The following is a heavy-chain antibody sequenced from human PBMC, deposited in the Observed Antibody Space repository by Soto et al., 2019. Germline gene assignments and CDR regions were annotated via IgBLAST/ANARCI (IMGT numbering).Heavy chain of an antibody. Sequence: QVQLQESGPGLVKPSQTLSLTCTVSGGSISSGGYYWSWIRQHPGKGLEWIGYIYYSGSTYYNPSLKSRVTISVDTSKIQFSLKLSSLTAADTAVYYCARGGGSGWYDLGYGAFDIWGQGTMVTVSS. CDR2: IYYSGST. CDR1: GGSISSGGYY. CDR3: ARGGGSGWYDLGYGAFDI. V-gene: IGHV4-31*03. D-gene: IGHD6-19*01. J-gene: IGHJ3*02.